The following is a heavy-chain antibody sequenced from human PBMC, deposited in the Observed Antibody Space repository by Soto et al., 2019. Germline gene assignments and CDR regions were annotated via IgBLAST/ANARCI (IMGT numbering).Heavy chain of an antibody. V-gene: IGHV3-30*18. CDR2: ISYDGSNK. Sequence: GGSLRLSCAASGFTFSSYGMHWVRQAPGKGLEWVAVISYDGSNKYYADSVKGRFTISRDNSKNTLYLQMNSLRAEDTAVYYCAKDGGSSYFHYWGQGTLVTVSS. CDR3: AKDGGSSYFHY. CDR1: GFTFSSYG. J-gene: IGHJ4*02. D-gene: IGHD3-22*01.